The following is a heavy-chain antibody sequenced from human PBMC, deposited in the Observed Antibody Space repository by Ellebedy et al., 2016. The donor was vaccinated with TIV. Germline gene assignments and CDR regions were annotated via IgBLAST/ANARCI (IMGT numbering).Heavy chain of an antibody. V-gene: IGHV4-31*03. CDR1: GGSINSGAHY. D-gene: IGHD2/OR15-2a*01. CDR3: ASGVDEYSSCFDY. Sequence: MPSETLSLTCTVSGGSINSGAHYCNWIRQHPGKGLEWIGSSSSSGSTYYNPSLNSRVTISIETAKNQFSLKLSSVTAAATAVYYCASGVDEYSSCFDYWGQGTLVTVSS. CDR2: SSSSGST. J-gene: IGHJ4*02.